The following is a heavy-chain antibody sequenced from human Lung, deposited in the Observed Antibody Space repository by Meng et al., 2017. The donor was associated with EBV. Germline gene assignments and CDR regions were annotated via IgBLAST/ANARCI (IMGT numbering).Heavy chain of an antibody. CDR3: ANAGRFGESLGDY. D-gene: IGHD3-10*01. Sequence: QVQLQESGPGLVQPSQTLSLTCTVSGGSVISGGYYWSWIRQRPGKGPEWIGYIYYTGSSFYNPSLKSRVTISVDTSKNQFSLNLSSVTAADTAVYYCANAGRFGESLGDYWGQGILVTVSS. V-gene: IGHV4-31*03. CDR2: IYYTGSS. J-gene: IGHJ4*02. CDR1: GGSVISGGYY.